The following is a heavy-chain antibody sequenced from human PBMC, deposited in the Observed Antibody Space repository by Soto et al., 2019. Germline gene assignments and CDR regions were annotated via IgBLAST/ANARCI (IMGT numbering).Heavy chain of an antibody. Sequence: PGGSLRLSCVASGFFLRDFGMHWVRQAPGKGLEWVSVIWYDGSNTYQGESVKGRFTMSRDISKNTLYLQMDSLRPEDTAVYYWAIARAGKWHRFEHWGHGTRVTVPS. CDR3: AIARAGKWHRFEH. J-gene: IGHJ4*01. V-gene: IGHV3-33*01. D-gene: IGHD1-1*01. CDR2: IWYDGSNT. CDR1: GFFLRDFG.